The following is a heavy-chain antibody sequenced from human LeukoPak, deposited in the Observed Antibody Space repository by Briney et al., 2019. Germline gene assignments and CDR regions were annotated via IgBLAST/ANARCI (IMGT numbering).Heavy chain of an antibody. CDR3: ARSRSGSYGWFDP. J-gene: IGHJ5*02. D-gene: IGHD3-10*01. V-gene: IGHV4-59*01. Sequence: SETLSLTCTVSGGSITNYYWSWIRQPPGKGLEWIGFIYYSGSTSYNPSLKSRVTISVDTSKNQFSLKVNSVTAADTAVYFCARSRSGSYGWFDPWGQGTLVIVSS. CDR2: IYYSGST. CDR1: GGSITNYY.